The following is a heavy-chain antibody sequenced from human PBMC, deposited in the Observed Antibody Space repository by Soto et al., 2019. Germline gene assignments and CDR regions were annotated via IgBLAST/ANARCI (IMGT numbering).Heavy chain of an antibody. Sequence: SETLSLTCTVPGGSVNIGTYYWSWIRQPPGKGLEWIGFIHYSGSTNYNPSLKGRVTMSVDTSKNQFSLKLTSVTAADTAVYYCARDQNGSGNYYTRYFDYWGQGTLVTVSS. V-gene: IGHV4-61*01. CDR1: GGSVNIGTYY. J-gene: IGHJ4*02. CDR3: ARDQNGSGNYYTRYFDY. D-gene: IGHD3-10*01. CDR2: IHYSGST.